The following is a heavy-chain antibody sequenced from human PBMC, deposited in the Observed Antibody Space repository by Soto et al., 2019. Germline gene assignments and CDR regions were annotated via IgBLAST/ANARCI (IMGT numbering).Heavy chain of an antibody. Sequence: SETLSLTCTVSGGSISSYYWSWIRQPPGKGLEWIGYIYYSGSTNYNPSLKSRATISVDTSKNQFSLKLSSVTAADTAVYYCARLSIAARPVYYYYYMDVWGKGTTVTVSS. J-gene: IGHJ6*03. V-gene: IGHV4-59*08. D-gene: IGHD6-6*01. CDR3: ARLSIAARPVYYYYYMDV. CDR1: GGSISSYY. CDR2: IYYSGST.